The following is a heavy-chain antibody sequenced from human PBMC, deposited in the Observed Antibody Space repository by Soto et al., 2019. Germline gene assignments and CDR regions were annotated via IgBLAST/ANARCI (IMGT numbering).Heavy chain of an antibody. V-gene: IGHV3-7*03. CDR1: GFTFSSYW. CDR2: IKQDGSEK. Sequence: EVQLVESGGGLVQPGGSLRLSCAASGFTFSSYWMSWVRQAPGKGLEWVANIKQDGSEKYYVDSVKGRFTISRDNAKNSLYLQMNRLRAEDTAVYYCARDGEQRVPRGWFDPWGQGTLVTVSS. J-gene: IGHJ5*02. D-gene: IGHD6-13*01. CDR3: ARDGEQRVPRGWFDP.